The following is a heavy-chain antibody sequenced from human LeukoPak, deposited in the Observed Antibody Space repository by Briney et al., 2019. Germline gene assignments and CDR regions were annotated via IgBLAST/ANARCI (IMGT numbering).Heavy chain of an antibody. D-gene: IGHD3-22*01. J-gene: IGHJ1*01. CDR3: AIMHGYYDGSGYWVQ. CDR1: GFTFGRYG. V-gene: IGHV3-23*01. Sequence: GGSLRLSCAASGFTFGRYGMSWVRQAPGKGLEWVSFITPNADRTSYADSVEGRFTISRDNPRNTLYMQMNSLRDEDTALYYCAIMHGYYDGSGYWVQWGQGTLVTVSS. CDR2: ITPNADRT.